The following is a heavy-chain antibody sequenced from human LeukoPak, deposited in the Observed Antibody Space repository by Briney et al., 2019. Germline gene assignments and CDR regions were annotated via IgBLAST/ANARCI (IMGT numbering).Heavy chain of an antibody. D-gene: IGHD3-3*01. J-gene: IGHJ5*02. Sequence: SQTLSPTCTVSGGSISSGGYYWSWIRQHPGKGLEWIGYIYYSGSTYYNPSLKSRVTISVDTSKNQFSLKLSSVTAADTAVYYCARVGPGVVISPKKNWFDPWGQGTLVTVSS. CDR1: GGSISSGGYY. V-gene: IGHV4-31*03. CDR3: ARVGPGVVISPKKNWFDP. CDR2: IYYSGST.